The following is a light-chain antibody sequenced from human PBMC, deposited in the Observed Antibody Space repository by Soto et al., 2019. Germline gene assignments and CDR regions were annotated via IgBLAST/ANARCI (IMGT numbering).Light chain of an antibody. CDR2: AAS. J-gene: IGKJ2*01. V-gene: IGKV1-39*01. Sequence: DIQMTQSPSSLSASVGDRVTITCQASQDISNYLNWYQQKPGKAPKLLIYAASNLQSGVPSRFSGSGSGTDFTLTISSLQPEDFATYFCQQSYTTPVYSFGQGTKVDNK. CDR1: QDISNY. CDR3: QQSYTTPVYS.